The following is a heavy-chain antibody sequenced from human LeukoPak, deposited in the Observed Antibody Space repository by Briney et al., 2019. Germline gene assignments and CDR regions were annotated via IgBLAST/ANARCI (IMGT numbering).Heavy chain of an antibody. V-gene: IGHV3-23*01. Sequence: GGSLRLSCTASGFTFNNYAMYWVRQAPRKGLEWVAGIFGSGGSAHYADSVKGRFTISRDNSKNTVHLQMDSLRGEDTALYYCTKTTTGYSSGQYPGWPADHWGQGALVTVSS. J-gene: IGHJ4*02. CDR2: IFGSGGSA. CDR1: GFTFNNYA. CDR3: TKTTTGYSSGQYPGWPADH. D-gene: IGHD3-22*01.